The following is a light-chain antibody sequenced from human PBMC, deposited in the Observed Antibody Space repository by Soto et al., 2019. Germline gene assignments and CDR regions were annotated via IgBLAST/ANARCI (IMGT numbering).Light chain of an antibody. CDR3: QQYNSYS. CDR2: DAS. V-gene: IGKV1-5*01. Sequence: DIQMTQSPSTLSASVGDRVTITCRASQSISSWLAWYQQKPGKAPKLLIYDASSLESGVPSRFSGSGSGTEFTLTIRSLQPDDFATYYCQQYNSYSFGQGTKVEIK. J-gene: IGKJ1*01. CDR1: QSISSW.